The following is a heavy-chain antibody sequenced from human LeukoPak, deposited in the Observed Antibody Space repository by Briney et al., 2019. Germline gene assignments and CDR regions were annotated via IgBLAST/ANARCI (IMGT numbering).Heavy chain of an antibody. V-gene: IGHV4-39*07. CDR3: ARGGYSSSFYYYYYMDV. CDR2: LFYSGST. Sequence: SETLSVTCTVSGGSIRSSTYYWAWIRQSPGKGLEWIGSLFYSGSTYYNPSLKSRVTISVDTSKNQFSLKLSSVTAADTAVYYCARGGYSSSFYYYYYMDVWGKGTTVTVSS. D-gene: IGHD6-6*01. J-gene: IGHJ6*03. CDR1: GGSIRSSTYY.